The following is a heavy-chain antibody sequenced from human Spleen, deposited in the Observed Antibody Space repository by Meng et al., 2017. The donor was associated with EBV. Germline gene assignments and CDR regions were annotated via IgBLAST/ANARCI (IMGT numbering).Heavy chain of an antibody. D-gene: IGHD3-10*02. V-gene: IGHV4-4*02. CDR2: ISHGGST. J-gene: IGHJ4*02. Sequence: QVAPQEAGPGLVKPSGTLSLTCGVSCGSISSHNKWNWVRQSPERGLEWIGEISHGGSTNYNPSLRSRVTMSVDKSKNQFSLNLTSVTAADTAVYYCASRVPPYYYDYWGRGTLVTVSS. CDR1: CGSISSHNK. CDR3: ASRVPPYYYDY.